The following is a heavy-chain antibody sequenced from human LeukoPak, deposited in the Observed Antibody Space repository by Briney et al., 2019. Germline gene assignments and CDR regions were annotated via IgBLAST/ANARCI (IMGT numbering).Heavy chain of an antibody. V-gene: IGHV1-69*04. D-gene: IGHD2-2*01. J-gene: IGHJ5*02. CDR2: IIPILGIA. Sequence: SVKVSCKVSGVAFSSYTISWVRQAPGQGLEWMGRIIPILGIANYAQKFQGRVTITADKSTSTAYMELSSLRSEDTAVYYCARDLEAVVVVPAAYTPFDPWGQGTLVTVSS. CDR1: GVAFSSYT. CDR3: ARDLEAVVVVPAAYTPFDP.